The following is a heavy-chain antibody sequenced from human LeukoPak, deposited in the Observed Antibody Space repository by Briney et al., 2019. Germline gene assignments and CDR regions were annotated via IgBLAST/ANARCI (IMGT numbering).Heavy chain of an antibody. J-gene: IGHJ4*02. D-gene: IGHD6-19*01. Sequence: PSETLSLTCTVSGGSISSSSYYWGWIRQPPGKGLEWIGSIYYSGSTYYNPSLKSRVTISVDTSKNQFSLKLSSVTAADTAVYCCARDLVAGMMGGYYFDYWGQGTLVTVSS. CDR2: IYYSGST. CDR1: GGSISSSSYY. CDR3: ARDLVAGMMGGYYFDY. V-gene: IGHV4-39*01.